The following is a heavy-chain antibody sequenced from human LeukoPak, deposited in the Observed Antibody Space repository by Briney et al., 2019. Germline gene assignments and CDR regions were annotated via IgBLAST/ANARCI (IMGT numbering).Heavy chain of an antibody. CDR1: GYILTNNW. CDR3: ARRRDLYSGSYYPFDY. Sequence: GESLKISCKVSGYILTNNWIGWVRQMPGKGLEWMGIIYPGDSETRYSPSFQGQVTISADKSISTAYLQWSSLKASDTAMYYCARRRDLYSGSYYPFDYWGQGTLVTVSS. V-gene: IGHV5-51*01. J-gene: IGHJ4*02. D-gene: IGHD1-26*01. CDR2: IYPGDSET.